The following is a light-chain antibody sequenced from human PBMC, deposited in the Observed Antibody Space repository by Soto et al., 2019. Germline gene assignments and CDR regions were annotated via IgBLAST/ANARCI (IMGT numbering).Light chain of an antibody. V-gene: IGKV1-5*03. CDR2: KAS. Sequence: DIQMTQSPSTLSASVGDRVTITCRASQSISSWLAWYQQKPGKAPKLLIYKASSLESGVPSRFSGSGSGTEFTLTISSLQPDAFATYYCLQYNSYSRTFGQGTKLEIK. CDR1: QSISSW. J-gene: IGKJ2*01. CDR3: LQYNSYSRT.